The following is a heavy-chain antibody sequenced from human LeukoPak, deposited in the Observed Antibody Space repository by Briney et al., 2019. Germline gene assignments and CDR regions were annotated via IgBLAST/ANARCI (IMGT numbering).Heavy chain of an antibody. CDR3: AKVGGYSGYDYNYYFDY. V-gene: IGHV3-23*01. D-gene: IGHD5-12*01. CDR2: ISGSGGST. CDR1: GFTFSSYA. J-gene: IGHJ4*02. Sequence: GGSLRLSCAASGFTFSSYAMSWVRQAPGKGLEWVSAISGSGGSTSYADSVKGRFTISRDNSKNTLYLQMNSLRAEDTAVYYCAKVGGYSGYDYNYYFDYWGQGTLVTVSS.